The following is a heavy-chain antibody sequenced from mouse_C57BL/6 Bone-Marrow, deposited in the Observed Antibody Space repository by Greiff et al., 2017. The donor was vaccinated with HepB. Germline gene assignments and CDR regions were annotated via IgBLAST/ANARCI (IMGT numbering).Heavy chain of an antibody. J-gene: IGHJ4*01. CDR2: ISDGGSYT. CDR3: TRGEAYYSNSYAMDY. CDR1: GFTFSSYA. Sequence: EVMLVESGGGLVKPGGSLKLSCAASGFTFSSYAMSWVRQTPEKRLEWVATISDGGSYTYYTDNVKGVVTISRDNAKNDLYLQMSHLKSEDTAMYYCTRGEAYYSNSYAMDYWGQGTSVTVSS. V-gene: IGHV5-4*03. D-gene: IGHD2-5*01.